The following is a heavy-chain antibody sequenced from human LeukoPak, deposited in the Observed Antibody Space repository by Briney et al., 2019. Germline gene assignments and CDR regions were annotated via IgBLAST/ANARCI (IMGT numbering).Heavy chain of an antibody. D-gene: IGHD2-15*01. J-gene: IGHJ5*02. Sequence: ASVKVSCKASGYTFTGYYMHWVRQAPGQGLEWMGWINPNSGGTDYAQKFQGRVTMTRDTSISTAYMELSRRRSDDTAGYYCARAYEYCSGGSCYSWFDPWGQGTLVTVSS. V-gene: IGHV1-2*02. CDR3: ARAYEYCSGGSCYSWFDP. CDR1: GYTFTGYY. CDR2: INPNSGGT.